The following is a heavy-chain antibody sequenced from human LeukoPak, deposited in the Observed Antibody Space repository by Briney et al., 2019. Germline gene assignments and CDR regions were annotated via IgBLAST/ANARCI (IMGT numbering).Heavy chain of an antibody. CDR2: IRADGTRI. CDR1: GFPLSSYW. D-gene: IGHD2/OR15-2a*01. J-gene: IGHJ3*02. V-gene: IGHV3-74*01. CDR3: ARDDVSPQAFDI. Sequence: GGSLRLTCAASGFPLSSYWMHWVRLAPGKGLEWVAQIRADGTRIVYGDSVKGRFTISRDNARNMLFLQMNSLRPEDSAVYYCARDDVSPQAFDIWGQGTMVTVSS.